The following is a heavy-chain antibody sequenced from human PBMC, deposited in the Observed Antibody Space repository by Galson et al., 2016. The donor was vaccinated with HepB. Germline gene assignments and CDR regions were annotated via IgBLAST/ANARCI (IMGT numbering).Heavy chain of an antibody. CDR1: GFTVSSSY. D-gene: IGHD6-13*01. CDR3: ARGMSKAAAGIGFDY. Sequence: SLRLSCAASGFTVSSSYMTWVRQAPGKGLEWVSIIYSEGTTYYAGSVKGKFTISRDNSKNTLYLKMTTSGAEDTGVYYCARGMSKAAAGIGFDYWGQGTLVTVSS. V-gene: IGHV3-66*01. CDR2: IYSEGTT. J-gene: IGHJ4*02.